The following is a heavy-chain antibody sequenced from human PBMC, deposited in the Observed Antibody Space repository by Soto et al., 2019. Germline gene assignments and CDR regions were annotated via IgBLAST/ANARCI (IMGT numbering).Heavy chain of an antibody. CDR2: IDPSDSYT. J-gene: IGHJ4*02. D-gene: IGHD1-1*01. CDR3: ARHVGGSYLLFDH. CDR1: GYSFTSYW. Sequence: GGSLKISCKVSGYSFTSYWITWVRQMPGKGLEWMGRIDPSDSYTNYSPSFEGHVTISVDKSIGTAYLQWGSLKASDTAVYYCARHVGGSYLLFDHWGQGTRVTVS. V-gene: IGHV5-10-1*01.